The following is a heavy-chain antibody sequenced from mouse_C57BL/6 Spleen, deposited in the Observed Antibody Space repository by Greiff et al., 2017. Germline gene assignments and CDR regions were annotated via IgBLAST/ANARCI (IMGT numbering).Heavy chain of an antibody. CDR2: IDPSDSYT. V-gene: IGHV1-50*01. Sequence: QVQLQQPGAALVKPGASVQLSCKASGYTFTSYWMQWVKQRPGQGLEWIGEIDPSDSYTNYNQKFKGKATLTVDTSSSTAYMQLARLSSGDSAVYYCAREGELRSFAYWGQGTLVTVSA. D-gene: IGHD1-1*01. J-gene: IGHJ3*01. CDR3: AREGELRSFAY. CDR1: GYTFTSYW.